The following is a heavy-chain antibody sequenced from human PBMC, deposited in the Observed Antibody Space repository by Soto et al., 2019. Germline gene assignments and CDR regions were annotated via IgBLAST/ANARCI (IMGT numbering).Heavy chain of an antibody. J-gene: IGHJ4*02. Sequence: EVQLVECGGGLVKPGGSLRLSCAASGFTLTNAWMSWVRQAPGKGLEWVGRIKSKSDGGTTEYAAPVKGRFALSRDDSQKDVFLEMISRIIEDTAVYYGATEGFTYGYHGLDSWCQGSLVTVSS. CDR3: ATEGFTYGYHGLDS. D-gene: IGHD5-18*01. V-gene: IGHV3-15*01. CDR1: GFTLTNAW. CDR2: IKSKSDGGTT.